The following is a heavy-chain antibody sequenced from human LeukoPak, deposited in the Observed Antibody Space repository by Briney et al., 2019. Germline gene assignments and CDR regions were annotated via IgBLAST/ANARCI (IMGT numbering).Heavy chain of an antibody. V-gene: IGHV1-69*04. CDR2: IIPILGIA. CDR1: GGTFSSYA. D-gene: IGHD3-22*01. Sequence: KISCKASGGTFSSYAISWVRQAPGQGLEWMGRIIPILGIANYAQKFQGRVTITADKSTSTAYMELSSLRSEDTAVYYCAREVYYYDSSGYYENNWGQGTLVTVSS. J-gene: IGHJ4*02. CDR3: AREVYYYDSSGYYENN.